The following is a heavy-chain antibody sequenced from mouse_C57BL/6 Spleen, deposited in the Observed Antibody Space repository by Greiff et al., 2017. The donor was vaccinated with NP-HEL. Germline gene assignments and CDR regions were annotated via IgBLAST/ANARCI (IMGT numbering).Heavy chain of an antibody. D-gene: IGHD4-1*01. CDR1: GFTFSSYA. J-gene: IGHJ2*01. V-gene: IGHV5-4*01. CDR3: ARAGTGYFDY. CDR2: ISDGGSYT. Sequence: EVQLVESGGGLVKPGGSLKLSCAASGFTFSSYAMSWVRQTPEKRLEWVATISDGGSYTYYPDNVKGRFTISRDNAKNNLYLQMSHLKSEDTAMYYCARAGTGYFDYWGQGTTLTVS.